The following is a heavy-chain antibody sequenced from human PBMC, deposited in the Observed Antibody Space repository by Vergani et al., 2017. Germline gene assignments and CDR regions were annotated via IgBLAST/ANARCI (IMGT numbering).Heavy chain of an antibody. CDR3: ARIGIVVVPAAMHYYYYGMDV. V-gene: IGHV1-18*01. CDR1: GYTFTSYG. CDR2: ISAYNGNT. D-gene: IGHD2-2*01. J-gene: IGHJ6*02. Sequence: QVQLVQSGAEVKKPGASVKVSCKASGYTFTSYGISWVRQAPGQGLEWMGWISAYNGNTNYAQKLPGRVTMTTDTSTSTAYMELRSLRSDDTAVYYCARIGIVVVPAAMHYYYYGMDVWGQGTTVTVSS.